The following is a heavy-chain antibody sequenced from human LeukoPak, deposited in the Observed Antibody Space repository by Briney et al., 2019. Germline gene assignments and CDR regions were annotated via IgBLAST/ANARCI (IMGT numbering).Heavy chain of an antibody. CDR2: ISDSSSYI. CDR1: GFTFSSYT. Sequence: GGSLRLSCAASGFTFSSYTINWVRQAPGKGLEWVSSISDSSSYIYYADSVKGRFTTSRDNAKNSLYLQMNSLRAEDTAVYYCARGGGYCGGDCYGIDYWGQGTLVTVSS. V-gene: IGHV3-21*01. CDR3: ARGGGYCGGDCYGIDY. D-gene: IGHD2-21*01. J-gene: IGHJ4*02.